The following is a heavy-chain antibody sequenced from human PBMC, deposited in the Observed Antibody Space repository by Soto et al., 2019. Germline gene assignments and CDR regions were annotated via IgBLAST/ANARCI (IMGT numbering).Heavy chain of an antibody. D-gene: IGHD3-3*01. CDR2: ISYSGST. CDR3: ARDVGLQHDTGYYDFWSGKNNWFDP. V-gene: IGHV4-59*11. J-gene: IGHJ5*02. CDR1: GGSISGHY. Sequence: SETLSLTCTVSGGSISGHYWSWIRQPPGKGLQYIGYISYSGSTNYNPSLKSRVTISVDTSNNQFSLRLSSVAAADTAVYYCARDVGLQHDTGYYDFWSGKNNWFDPWGQGTLVTVSS.